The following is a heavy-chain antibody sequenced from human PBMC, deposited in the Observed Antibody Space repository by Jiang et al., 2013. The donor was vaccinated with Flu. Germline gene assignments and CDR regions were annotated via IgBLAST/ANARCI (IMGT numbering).Heavy chain of an antibody. J-gene: IGHJ4*02. CDR3: TTGITVTNFF. Sequence: QLVESGGGLVNPGGSLRLSCAASGFAFSNAWMTWVRQAPGKGLEWVGRIKRKTDGGTADYAAPVNDRFTISRDDSKNMLYLQMNSLKTEDTAVYYCTTGITVTNFFWGQGTLVTVSS. V-gene: IGHV3-15*01. CDR2: IKRKTDGGTA. CDR1: GFAFSNAW. D-gene: IGHD4-17*01.